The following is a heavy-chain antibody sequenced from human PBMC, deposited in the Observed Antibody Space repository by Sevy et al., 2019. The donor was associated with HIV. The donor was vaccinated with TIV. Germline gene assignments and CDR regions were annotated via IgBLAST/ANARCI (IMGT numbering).Heavy chain of an antibody. D-gene: IGHD6-19*01. Sequence: GGSLRLSCAASGFTVSSNYMSGVRQAPGKGLEWVSVIYSGCSTYYADSVKGRFTISRDNSKNTLYLQMNSLRAEDTAVYYCATHSSGWYDAFDIWGQGTMVTVSS. CDR2: IYSGCST. J-gene: IGHJ3*02. CDR3: ATHSSGWYDAFDI. CDR1: GFTVSSNY. V-gene: IGHV3-53*01.